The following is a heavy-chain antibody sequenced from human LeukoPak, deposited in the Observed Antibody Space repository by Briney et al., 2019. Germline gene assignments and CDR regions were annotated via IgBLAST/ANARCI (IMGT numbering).Heavy chain of an antibody. J-gene: IGHJ5*02. CDR2: IYYSGST. Sequence: PSETLSLTCTVSGGSISSYYWSWIRQPPGKGLEWIGYIYYSGSTNYNPSLKSRVTISVDTSKNQFSLKLSSVTAADTAVYYCARDRLGPYNWFDPWGQGTLVTVSS. CDR1: GGSISSYY. V-gene: IGHV4-59*01. CDR3: ARDRLGPYNWFDP. D-gene: IGHD3-9*01.